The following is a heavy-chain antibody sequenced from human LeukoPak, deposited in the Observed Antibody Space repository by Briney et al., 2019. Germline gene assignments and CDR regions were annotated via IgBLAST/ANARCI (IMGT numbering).Heavy chain of an antibody. CDR2: INHRGST. V-gene: IGHV4-34*01. J-gene: IGHJ4*02. CDR3: PRVGLDWGSIDY. Sequence: SETLSLTCTVYGGSFSPYYWNWIRQPPGKGLEWIGEINHRGSTTYNPSLKSRVTISLDTSKNQFSLKLSSVTAADTAVYYCPRVGLDWGSIDYWGQGTLVTVSS. D-gene: IGHD3/OR15-3a*01. CDR1: GGSFSPYY.